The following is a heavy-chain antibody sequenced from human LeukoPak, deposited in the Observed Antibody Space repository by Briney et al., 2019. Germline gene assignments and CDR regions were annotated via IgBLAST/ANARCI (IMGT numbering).Heavy chain of an antibody. CDR2: IKGDGSST. CDR1: GFTFSGYW. CDR3: AKSDWFDP. J-gene: IGHJ5*02. V-gene: IGHV3-74*01. Sequence: GGSLRLSCVASGFTFSGYWMHWVRQAPGKGLEWVSRIKGDGSSTSYADSVKGRFTISRDNAKNTLYLQMNSLRAVDTAVYYCAKSDWFDPWGQGTLVTVSS.